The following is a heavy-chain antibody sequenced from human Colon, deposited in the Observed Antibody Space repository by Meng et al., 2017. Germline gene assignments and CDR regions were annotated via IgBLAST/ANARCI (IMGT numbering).Heavy chain of an antibody. V-gene: IGHV3-21*01. Sequence: VQLVESGGGLVKPGGSLRLSCGASGFIFSSYTMKWVRQAPGKGLEWLSSISSSSSDIYYADSVKGRFTVSRDNAKNSLFLEMSSLSPEDTAMYYCARGYGDFIDFWGQGTLVTVSS. D-gene: IGHD4-17*01. J-gene: IGHJ4*02. CDR1: GFIFSSYT. CDR3: ARGYGDFIDF. CDR2: ISSSSSDI.